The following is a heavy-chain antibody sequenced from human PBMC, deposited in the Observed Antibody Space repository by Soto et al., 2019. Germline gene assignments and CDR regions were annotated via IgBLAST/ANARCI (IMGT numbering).Heavy chain of an antibody. D-gene: IGHD5-18*01. CDR3: ARRRYSYVPRDAFDI. CDR1: GGSFSGYY. J-gene: IGHJ3*02. Sequence: QVQLQQWGAGLLKPSETLSLTCAVYGGSFSGYYWSWIRQPPGKGLEWIGEINHSGSTNYNPSLKSRVTISVDTSKNQFSLKLSSVTAADTAVYYSARRRYSYVPRDAFDIWGQGTMVTVSS. CDR2: INHSGST. V-gene: IGHV4-34*01.